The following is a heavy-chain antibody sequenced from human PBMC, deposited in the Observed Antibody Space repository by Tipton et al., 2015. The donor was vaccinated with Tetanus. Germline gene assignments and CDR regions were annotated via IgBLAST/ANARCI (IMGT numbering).Heavy chain of an antibody. CDR2: IFYSGST. CDR3: ARANNEFPKKGPFDS. Sequence: TLSLTCTVSGGSMNTRTFYWGWIRQSPGKGLEWIGSIFYSGSTYYNPSLRSRVSISVDTSKNQFSLTLKSVTAADTAVYYCARANNEFPKKGPFDSWGQGSLVIVSS. V-gene: IGHV4-39*07. J-gene: IGHJ4*02. D-gene: IGHD1-1*01. CDR1: GGSMNTRTFY.